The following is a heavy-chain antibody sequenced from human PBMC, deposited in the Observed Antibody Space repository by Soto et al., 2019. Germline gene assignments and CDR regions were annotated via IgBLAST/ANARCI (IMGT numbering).Heavy chain of an antibody. V-gene: IGHV1-3*04. CDR2: INTGSGYT. CDR3: ARSWVYCSGGTCSYFDY. Sequence: QVQLVQSGAEGKKPGASVKVSCKASGYTFANYAMHWVRQAPGQSLEWMGWINTGSGYTKYSQTFQDRVTITRDTSASTAYMELYSLRSEDTAVYYCARSWVYCSGGTCSYFDYWGQGTLVTVSS. J-gene: IGHJ4*02. D-gene: IGHD2-15*01. CDR1: GYTFANYA.